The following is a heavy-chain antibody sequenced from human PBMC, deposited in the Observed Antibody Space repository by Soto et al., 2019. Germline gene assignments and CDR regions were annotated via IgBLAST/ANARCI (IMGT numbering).Heavy chain of an antibody. D-gene: IGHD1-26*01. Sequence: SGPTLVNPTQTLTLTCSFSGFSLSSNGVGVGWIRQAPGKALEWLAFIYWDDDKRYSPSLKSRLSIIKDTSINQVFLIMTTVDPVDSATYYCAHRSPYRGSRNSGWCDSWG. J-gene: IGHJ5*01. CDR3: AHRSPYRGSRNSGWCDS. V-gene: IGHV2-5*02. CDR1: GFSLSSNGVG. CDR2: IYWDDDK.